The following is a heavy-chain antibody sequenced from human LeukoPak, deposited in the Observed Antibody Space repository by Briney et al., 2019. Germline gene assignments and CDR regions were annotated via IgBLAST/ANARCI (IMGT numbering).Heavy chain of an antibody. CDR1: GFIFSHFT. J-gene: IGHJ4*02. CDR3: AKSHTWIQLWLSGGGVDY. Sequence: GGSLRLSCAASGFIFSHFTMTWVRQAPGRGLEWVSAIHPSGGSTYDAGSVKGRFTISRDNSKNTLYLQMNSLRAEDTAVYYCAKSHTWIQLWLSGGGVDYWGQGTLVTVSS. V-gene: IGHV3-23*01. D-gene: IGHD5-18*01. CDR2: IHPSGGST.